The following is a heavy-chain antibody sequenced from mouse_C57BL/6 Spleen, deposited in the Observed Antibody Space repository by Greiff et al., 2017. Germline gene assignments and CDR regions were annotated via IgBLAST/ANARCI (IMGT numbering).Heavy chain of an antibody. CDR3: ARPYYYGSSEAWFAY. D-gene: IGHD1-1*01. J-gene: IGHJ3*01. V-gene: IGHV1-22*01. CDR2: INPNNGGT. Sequence: VQLQQSGPELVKPGASVKMSCKESGYTFTDYNMHWVKQSHGTSLEWIGYINPNNGGTSSNQKFKGKATLTVNKSSSTAYMELRSLTSEDSAVYYCARPYYYGSSEAWFAYWGQGTLVTVSA. CDR1: GYTFTDYN.